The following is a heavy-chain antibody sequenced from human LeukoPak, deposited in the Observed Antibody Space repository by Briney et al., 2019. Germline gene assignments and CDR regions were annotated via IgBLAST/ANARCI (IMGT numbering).Heavy chain of an antibody. CDR1: GFTFSSHG. CDR2: ISSSGSTI. Sequence: GGTLRLSCAASGFTFSSHGMNWVRQAPGKGLEWVSYISSSGSTIYYADSVKGRFTISRDNAKNSLYLQMNSLRAEDTAVYYCAELGITMIGGVWGKGTTVTISS. D-gene: IGHD3-10*02. V-gene: IGHV3-48*04. CDR3: AELGITMIGGV. J-gene: IGHJ6*04.